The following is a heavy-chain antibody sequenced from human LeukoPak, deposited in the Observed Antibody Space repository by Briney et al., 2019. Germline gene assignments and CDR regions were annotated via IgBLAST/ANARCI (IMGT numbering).Heavy chain of an antibody. J-gene: IGHJ3*02. CDR3: AALGYYGSGRSYDAFDI. D-gene: IGHD3-10*01. V-gene: IGHV1-69*06. CDR2: IIPIFGTA. CDR1: GGTFSGYA. Sequence: SVKVSCKASGGTFSGYAISWVRQAPGQGLEWMGGIIPIFGTANYAQKFQGRVTITADKSTSAAYMELSSLRSEDTAVYYCAALGYYGSGRSYDAFDIWGQGTMVTVSS.